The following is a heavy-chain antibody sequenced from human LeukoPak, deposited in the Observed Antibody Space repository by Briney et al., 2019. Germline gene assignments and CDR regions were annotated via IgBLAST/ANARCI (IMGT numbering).Heavy chain of an antibody. CDR1: GYSFTSYW. J-gene: IGHJ4*02. CDR3: ARRAQRGYCSSTSCLHFDY. CDR2: IYPGDSDT. Sequence: GESLKISCKGSGYSFTSYWIGWVRQMPGKGLEWMGIIYPGDSDTRYSPSFQGQVTISADKSISTAYLQWSSLKASDTAMYYCARRAQRGYCSSTSCLHFDYWGQGTLVTVSS. D-gene: IGHD2-2*01. V-gene: IGHV5-51*01.